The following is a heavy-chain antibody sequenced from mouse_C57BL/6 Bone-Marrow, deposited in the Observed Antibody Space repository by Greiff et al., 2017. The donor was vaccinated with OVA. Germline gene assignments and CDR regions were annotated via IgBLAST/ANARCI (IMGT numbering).Heavy chain of an antibody. J-gene: IGHJ1*03. CDR3: ARHNYYGSSYRYCDV. Sequence: EVMLVESGGGLVQPGGSLKLSCAASGFTFSDYYMYWVRQTPEKRLEWVAYISNGGGSTYYPDTVKGRFTISRDNAKNTLYLQMSRLKSEDTAMYYCARHNYYGSSYRYCDVWGTGTTVTVSS. D-gene: IGHD1-1*01. CDR2: ISNGGGST. V-gene: IGHV5-12*01. CDR1: GFTFSDYY.